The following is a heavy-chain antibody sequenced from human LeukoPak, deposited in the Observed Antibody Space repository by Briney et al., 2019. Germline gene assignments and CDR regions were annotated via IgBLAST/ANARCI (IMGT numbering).Heavy chain of an antibody. CDR2: IKQNGNEK. CDR3: ARDFQNIATDS. J-gene: IGHJ5*01. CDR1: GFTFRSYW. V-gene: IGHV3-7*01. D-gene: IGHD2/OR15-2a*01. Sequence: TGGSLRLSCVGSGFTFRSYWMTWVRQAPGKGLEWVANIKQNGNEKSYVDSVKGRFTISRDDAKSTLYLQMNSLRVEDTAVYYCARDFQNIATDSWGQGTLVTVSS.